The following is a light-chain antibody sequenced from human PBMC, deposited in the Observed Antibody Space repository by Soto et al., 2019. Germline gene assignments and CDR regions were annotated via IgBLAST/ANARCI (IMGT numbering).Light chain of an antibody. CDR2: DAS. CDR1: HDINRW. J-gene: IGKJ1*01. CDR3: QQYESFPWT. V-gene: IGKV1-5*01. Sequence: DIQMTQSPSTLSGSVGDTVTITCRASHDINRWLAWYQQKPGKPPKLLIYDASGLDSGVPSRFSDSGYGTEFTLTITGLQPEDFATFYCQQYESFPWTFGQGTHV.